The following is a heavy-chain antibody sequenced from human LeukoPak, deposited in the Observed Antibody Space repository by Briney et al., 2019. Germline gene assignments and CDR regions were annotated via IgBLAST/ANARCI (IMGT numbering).Heavy chain of an antibody. CDR3: AKRSGYTTGWFFDF. CDR1: GFNFNNYA. D-gene: IGHD6-19*01. Sequence: GKSLRLSCAASGFNFNNYAMSWVRQAPGKGLEWVSSISGSGDNTYYAESVKGRFTISRDNSKNTLFLQMNSLRAEDTAVFYCAKRSGYTTGWFFDFWGQGTLVTVSS. CDR2: ISGSGDNT. V-gene: IGHV3-23*01. J-gene: IGHJ4*02.